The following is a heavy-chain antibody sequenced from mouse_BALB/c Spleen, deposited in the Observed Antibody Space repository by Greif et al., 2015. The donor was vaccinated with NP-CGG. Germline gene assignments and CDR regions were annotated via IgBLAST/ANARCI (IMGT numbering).Heavy chain of an antibody. CDR2: ISSGSSTI. Sequence: EVKLMESGGGLVQPGGSRKLSCAASGFTFSSFGMHWVRQAPEKGLEWVAYISSGSSTIYYADTVKGRFTISRDNPKNTLFLQMTSLRSEDTAMYYCARSGLTVYYFDYWGQGTTLTVSS. V-gene: IGHV5-17*02. J-gene: IGHJ2*01. CDR3: ARSGLTVYYFDY. D-gene: IGHD4-1*01. CDR1: GFTFSSFG.